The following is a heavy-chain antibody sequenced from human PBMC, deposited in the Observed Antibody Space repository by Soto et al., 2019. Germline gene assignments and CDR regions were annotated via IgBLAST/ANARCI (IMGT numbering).Heavy chain of an antibody. V-gene: IGHV2-5*02. CDR2: FYWDDDK. D-gene: IGHD3-16*01. CDR3: AHRASRPDLGGQFYPYYYYSGMDV. J-gene: IGHJ6*02. Sequence: QITLKESGPTLVKPTQTLTLTCTFSGFSLSTSGVGVAWIRQHPGKALEGLALFYWDDDKRYSPSLKSRLTITKDRSKNQVVLTMTNVHRVDTATYFCAHRASRPDLGGQFYPYYYYSGMDVWGQGTTVTVSS. CDR1: GFSLSTSGVG.